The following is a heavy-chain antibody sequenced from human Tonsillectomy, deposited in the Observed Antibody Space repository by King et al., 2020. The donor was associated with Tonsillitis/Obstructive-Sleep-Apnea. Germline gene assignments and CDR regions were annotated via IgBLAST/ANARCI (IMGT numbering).Heavy chain of an antibody. CDR2: ISGSGGST. D-gene: IGHD3-3*01. J-gene: IGHJ6*03. V-gene: IGHV3-23*04. CDR3: AKSLDFWSCLVDYYYMDV. Sequence: VQLVESGGGLVQPGGSLRLSCAASGFTFSSYAMSWVRQAPGKGLEWVSAISGSGGSTYYADSVKGRFTISRDNSKNTLYLPMNSLRAEDTAVYYCAKSLDFWSCLVDYYYMDVWGQGTPVTVSS. CDR1: GFTFSSYA.